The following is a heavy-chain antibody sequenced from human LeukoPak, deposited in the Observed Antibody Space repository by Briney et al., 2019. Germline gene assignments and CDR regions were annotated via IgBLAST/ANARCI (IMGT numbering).Heavy chain of an antibody. D-gene: IGHD6-19*01. V-gene: IGHV3-23*01. Sequence: PGGSLRLSCASSGFSFSSYAMNWVRQAPGKGLEWVSAISGSGGSTSYAVSVKARFTISRDNSKNTLFLQMNSLRAEDTAVYYYAKDAERVAVTGHLDYWGQGTLVTVSS. CDR1: GFSFSSYA. CDR2: ISGSGGST. CDR3: AKDAERVAVTGHLDY. J-gene: IGHJ4*02.